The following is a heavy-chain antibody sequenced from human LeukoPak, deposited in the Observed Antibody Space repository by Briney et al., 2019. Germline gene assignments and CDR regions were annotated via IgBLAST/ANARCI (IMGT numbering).Heavy chain of an antibody. J-gene: IGHJ6*02. V-gene: IGHV4-59*08. Sequence: SETLSLTCAVYGGSFSGYYWSWIRQPPGKGLEWIGYIYYSGSTNYNPSLKSRVTISVDTSKNQFSLKLSSVTAADTAVYYCARHTVWAGYYYYYGMDVWGQGTTVTVSS. D-gene: IGHD4-11*01. CDR3: ARHTVWAGYYYYYGMDV. CDR2: IYYSGST. CDR1: GGSFSGYY.